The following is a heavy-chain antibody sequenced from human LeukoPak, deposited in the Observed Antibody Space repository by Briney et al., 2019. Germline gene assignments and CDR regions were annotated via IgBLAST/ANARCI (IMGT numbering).Heavy chain of an antibody. CDR1: GGSFSGYY. CDR3: ARGGKPVMIVVATQRIFDY. Sequence: SETLSLTCAVYGGSFSGYYWSWIRQPPGKGLEWIGEINHSGSTNYNPSLKSRVTISVDTSKNQFSLKLSSVTAADTAVYYCARGGKPVMIVVATQRIFDYWGQGNLVTVSS. V-gene: IGHV4-34*01. J-gene: IGHJ4*02. CDR2: INHSGST. D-gene: IGHD3-22*01.